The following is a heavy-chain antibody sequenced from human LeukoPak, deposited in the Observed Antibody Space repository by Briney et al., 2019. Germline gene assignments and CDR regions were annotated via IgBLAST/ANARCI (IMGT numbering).Heavy chain of an antibody. V-gene: IGHV1-24*01. D-gene: IGHD2-21*02. Sequence: ASVKVSCKVSGYTLTELSMHWVRQAPGKGLEWMGGFDPEDGETIYAQKFQGRVTMTTDTSTSTAYMELRSLRSDDTAVYYCARGRNAYCGGDCPDAFDIWGQGTMVTVSS. CDR1: GYTLTELS. CDR3: ARGRNAYCGGDCPDAFDI. J-gene: IGHJ3*02. CDR2: FDPEDGET.